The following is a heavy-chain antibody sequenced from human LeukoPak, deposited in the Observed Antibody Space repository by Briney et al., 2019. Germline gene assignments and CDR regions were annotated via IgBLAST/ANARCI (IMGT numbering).Heavy chain of an antibody. CDR3: AREVITTHDAFDI. V-gene: IGHV4-61*02. Sequence: PSETLSLTCTVSGGSISSGSYYWSWIRQPAGKGLEWIGRIYTSGSTNYNPSLKSLVTSSAYTSKNQFSLKLSSVTAADTAMYYCAREVITTHDAFDIWGQGTMVTVSS. CDR2: IYTSGST. CDR1: GGSISSGSYY. D-gene: IGHD3-22*01. J-gene: IGHJ3*02.